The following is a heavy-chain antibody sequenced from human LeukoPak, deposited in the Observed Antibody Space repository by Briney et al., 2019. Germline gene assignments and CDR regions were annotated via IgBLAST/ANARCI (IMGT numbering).Heavy chain of an antibody. D-gene: IGHD6-13*01. CDR3: ARLGDSSSWFRFNDY. J-gene: IGHJ4*02. Sequence: SETLSLTCTVSGGSISSRSYYWSWIRRPAGKGLEWIGEINHSGSTNYNPSLKSRVTISVDTSKNQFSLKLSSVTAADTAVYYCARLGDSSSWFRFNDYWGQGTLVTVSS. CDR1: GGSISSRSYY. V-gene: IGHV4-61*10. CDR2: INHSGST.